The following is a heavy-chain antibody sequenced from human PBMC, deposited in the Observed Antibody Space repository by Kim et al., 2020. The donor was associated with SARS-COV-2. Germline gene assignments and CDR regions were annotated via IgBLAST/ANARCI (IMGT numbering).Heavy chain of an antibody. Sequence: YAQGFTGRFVFSLDTSVSTAYLQISSLKAEDTAVYYCARDSGYSYGNFDYWGQGTLVTVSS. D-gene: IGHD5-18*01. J-gene: IGHJ4*02. CDR3: ARDSGYSYGNFDY. V-gene: IGHV7-4-1*02.